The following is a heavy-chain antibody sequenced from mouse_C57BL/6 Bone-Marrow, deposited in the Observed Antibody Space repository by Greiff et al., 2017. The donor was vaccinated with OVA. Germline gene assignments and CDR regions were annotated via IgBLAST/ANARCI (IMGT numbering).Heavy chain of an antibody. D-gene: IGHD1-1*01. Sequence: EVQVVESGGGLVQPGGSLKLSCAASGFTFSDYGMAWVRQAPRKGPEWVAFISNLAYSIYYADTVTGRFTISRENAKNTLYLEMSSLRSEDTAMYYCARHKGYGSSSWFAYWGQGTLVTVSA. CDR3: ARHKGYGSSSWFAY. CDR1: GFTFSDYG. CDR2: ISNLAYSI. V-gene: IGHV5-15*01. J-gene: IGHJ3*01.